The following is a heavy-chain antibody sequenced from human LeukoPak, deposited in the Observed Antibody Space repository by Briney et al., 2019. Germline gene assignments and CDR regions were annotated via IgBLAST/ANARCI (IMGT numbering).Heavy chain of an antibody. CDR3: VKFGLYSSSGWFDP. Sequence: GGSLRLSCAASGFTFSDYFMGWVRQVPGRGPEWISYITATGSDMYYADSVKGRFTISRDNAKNSLFLQMDSLRAEDTAVYYCVKFGLYSSSGWFDPWGQGTLVTVSS. J-gene: IGHJ5*02. CDR1: GFTFSDYF. CDR2: ITATGSDM. D-gene: IGHD6-6*01. V-gene: IGHV3-11*04.